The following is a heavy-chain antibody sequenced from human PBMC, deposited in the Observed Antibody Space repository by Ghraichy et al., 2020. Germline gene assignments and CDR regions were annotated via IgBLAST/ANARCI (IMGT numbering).Heavy chain of an antibody. CDR3: ARSRPTFDI. CDR1: GYSISSGYY. CDR2: IYHSGST. Sequence: SETLSLTCAVSGYSISSGYYWGWIRQPPGKGLEWIGSIYHSGSTYYNPSLESRVTISVDTSKNQFSLKLSSVTAADMAVYYCARSRPTFDIWGQGTMVTVSS. V-gene: IGHV4-38-2*01. J-gene: IGHJ3*02.